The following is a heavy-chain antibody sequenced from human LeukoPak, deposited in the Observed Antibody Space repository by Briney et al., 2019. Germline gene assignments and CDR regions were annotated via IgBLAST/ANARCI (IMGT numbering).Heavy chain of an antibody. CDR3: ARDLPEEMATPVETAFDY. CDR2: ISSSTSTI. J-gene: IGHJ4*02. Sequence: GGSLRLSCTASGFTFSSYTMNWVRQAPGKGLEWVSYISSSTSTIYYADSVKGRFTISRDNAKNSLSLQMNGLRAEDTAVYYCARDLPEEMATPVETAFDYWGQGTLVTVSS. D-gene: IGHD5-24*01. CDR1: GFTFSSYT. V-gene: IGHV3-48*04.